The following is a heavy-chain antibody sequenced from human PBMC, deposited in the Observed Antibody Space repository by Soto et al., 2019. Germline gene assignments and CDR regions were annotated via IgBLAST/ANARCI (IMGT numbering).Heavy chain of an antibody. J-gene: IGHJ4*02. V-gene: IGHV3-9*01. Sequence: EVQLVESGGGLDKLGRSLRPSLQASGFTLDVNARNGVRQAPGKGLGWVSGISWNSGSIGYADSVKGRFTISRDNAKNSLYLQMNSLRAEDTALYYCAKDIFPSIAVAGHYWGQGTLVTVSS. CDR3: AKDIFPSIAVAGHY. CDR1: GFTLDVNA. CDR2: ISWNSGSI. D-gene: IGHD6-19*01.